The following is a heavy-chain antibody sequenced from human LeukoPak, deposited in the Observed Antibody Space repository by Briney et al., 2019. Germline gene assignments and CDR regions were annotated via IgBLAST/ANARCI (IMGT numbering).Heavy chain of an antibody. CDR1: GFTFSSSG. D-gene: IGHD3-10*01. CDR2: INRSGGTT. CDR3: ARVWLGELLSPFDY. Sequence: PGGSLRLSCAASGFTFSSSGMSWVRQAPGKGLEWVSTINRSGGTTYYADSVKGRFTVSRDNSKNTLYLQMNSLRAEDTAVYYCARVWLGELLSPFDYWGQGTLVTVSS. J-gene: IGHJ4*02. V-gene: IGHV3-23*01.